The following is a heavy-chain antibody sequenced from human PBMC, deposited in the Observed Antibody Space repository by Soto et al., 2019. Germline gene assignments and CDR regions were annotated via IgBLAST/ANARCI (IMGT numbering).Heavy chain of an antibody. J-gene: IGHJ6*02. Sequence: SLKVSSKASGCTFARYAMQCVRQTPRRLRASLVVFIPIFGTPNVALKFQGRVTITAENCKSTAYMELIRLRSEDTAVYYCARIYYASSGYYWDYYYYGMDVWGQGTTVTVSS. V-gene: IGHV1-69*06. CDR2: FIPIFGTP. CDR1: GCTFARYA. D-gene: IGHD3-22*01. CDR3: ARIYYASSGYYWDYYYYGMDV.